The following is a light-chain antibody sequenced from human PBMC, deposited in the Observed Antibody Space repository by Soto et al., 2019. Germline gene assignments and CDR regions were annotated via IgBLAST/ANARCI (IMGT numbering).Light chain of an antibody. CDR1: QSLTNNF. CDR3: QQVGNSPT. J-gene: IGKJ4*01. V-gene: IGKV3D-20*01. CDR2: DAS. Sequence: EIVLTQSPATLSLSPGERVTLSCGASQSLTNNFLAWYQQRPGLAPRLLIFDASTRASGVPDRFSGSGSGTDFTLTISRREPEDFAVYYCQQVGNSPTFGGGTKVEFK.